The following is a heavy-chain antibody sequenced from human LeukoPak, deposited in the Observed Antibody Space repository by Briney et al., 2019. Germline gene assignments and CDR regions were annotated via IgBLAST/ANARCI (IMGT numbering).Heavy chain of an antibody. CDR2: LSSNGGST. V-gene: IGHV3-64D*09. J-gene: IGHJ4*02. CDR1: GFTFSSYA. Sequence: GGSLRLSCAASGFTFSSYAMSWVRQAPGKGLEFVSGLSSNGGSTYYADSVKGRFTISRDNSKNTLYLQMSSLRVEDTAVYYCVKSPRGGYFDYWGQGTLVTVSS. D-gene: IGHD2-15*01. CDR3: VKSPRGGYFDY.